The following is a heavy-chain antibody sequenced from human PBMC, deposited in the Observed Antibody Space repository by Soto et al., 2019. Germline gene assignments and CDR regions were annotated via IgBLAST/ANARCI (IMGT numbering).Heavy chain of an antibody. V-gene: IGHV1-2*02. J-gene: IGHJ4*02. CDR3: ARADCSGGSCYTFDY. Sequence: WASVKVSCKASGYTFTGYYMHWVRQAPRQGLEWMGWINPNSGGTNYAQKFQGRVTMTRDTSISTAYMELSRLRSDDTAVYYCARADCSGGSCYTFDYWGQGTLVTVSS. CDR1: GYTFTGYY. CDR2: INPNSGGT. D-gene: IGHD2-15*01.